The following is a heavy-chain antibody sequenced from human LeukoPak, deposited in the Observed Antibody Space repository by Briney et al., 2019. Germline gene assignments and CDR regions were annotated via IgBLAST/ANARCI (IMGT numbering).Heavy chain of an antibody. D-gene: IGHD4-11*01. Sequence: SETLSLTCTVSGGSISSGSYCWRWLRQPAGKGLEWIGRIYTSGSTNYNPSLKSRVTISVDTSKNQFSLKLSSVTAADTAVYYCARDDYNTQGNDYWGQGTLVTVSS. CDR3: ARDDYNTQGNDY. CDR1: GGSISSGSYC. V-gene: IGHV4-61*02. J-gene: IGHJ4*02. CDR2: IYTSGST.